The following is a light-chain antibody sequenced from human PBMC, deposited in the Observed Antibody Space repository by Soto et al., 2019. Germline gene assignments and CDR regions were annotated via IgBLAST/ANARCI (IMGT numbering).Light chain of an antibody. V-gene: IGKV1-8*01. Sequence: AIRMTQSPSSFSASTGDRVTITCRASQGISSYLAWYQQKPGKAPKLLIYAASTLQSGVPSRFSGSGSGTDFTLAISCLQSEDSATYYCQQYYSYPWTFDQGTKVEIK. CDR1: QGISSY. J-gene: IGKJ1*01. CDR2: AAS. CDR3: QQYYSYPWT.